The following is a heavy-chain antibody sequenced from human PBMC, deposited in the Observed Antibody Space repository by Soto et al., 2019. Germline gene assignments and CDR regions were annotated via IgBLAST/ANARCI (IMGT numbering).Heavy chain of an antibody. V-gene: IGHV4-34*01. CDR3: ARARGWYDFWSGYWFDP. D-gene: IGHD3-3*01. J-gene: IGHJ5*02. CDR1: GGSFSGYY. Sequence: SETLSLTCDMYGGSFSGYYWTWIRQPPGKGLEWIGEINHIGRTNYNPSLKSRVTIVLDTSKNQFSLKLTSVTAADTAVYYCARARGWYDFWSGYWFDPWGQGTLVTVSS. CDR2: INHIGRT.